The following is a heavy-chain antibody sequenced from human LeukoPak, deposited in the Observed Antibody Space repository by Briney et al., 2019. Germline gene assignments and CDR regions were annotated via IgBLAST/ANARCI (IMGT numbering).Heavy chain of an antibody. Sequence: ASVKVSCKASGYTFTSYAMHWVRQAPGQRLEWMGWINAGNGNTKYSQKFQGRVTITRDTSASTAYMELSSLRSEDTAVYYCARDKWYYDSSGYLDYWGQGTLVTVSS. CDR3: ARDKWYYDSSGYLDY. D-gene: IGHD3-22*01. J-gene: IGHJ4*02. CDR2: INAGNGNT. V-gene: IGHV1-3*01. CDR1: GYTFTSYA.